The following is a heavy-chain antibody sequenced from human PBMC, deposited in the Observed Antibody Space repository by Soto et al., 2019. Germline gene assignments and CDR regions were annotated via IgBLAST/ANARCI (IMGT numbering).Heavy chain of an antibody. CDR2: ISGGGSNT. V-gene: IGHV3-23*01. CDR3: TTVFEY. Sequence: GGSLRLSCAASGFPFSSYVMAWVRQAPGKGLEWVSGISGGGSNTCYSDSVKGRFTISRDNAENTVYLQMNSLGAEDTAVYYCTTVFEYWGQVTPVTVSS. J-gene: IGHJ4*02. CDR1: GFPFSSYV.